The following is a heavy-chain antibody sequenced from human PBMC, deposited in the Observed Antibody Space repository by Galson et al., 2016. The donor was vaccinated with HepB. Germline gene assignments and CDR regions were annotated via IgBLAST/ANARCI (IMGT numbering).Heavy chain of an antibody. J-gene: IGHJ6*02. CDR1: GFTLSDRT. CDR2: ISYDGRDE. Sequence: SLRLSCAASGFTLSDRTMHWVRQAPGKGLEWVAIISYDGRDEFYADSVKGRFTISRDISKNTLFLQMNNLRSEDTAVYFCARDRDFYYYYGMDVWGQGTPVTV. CDR3: ARDRDFYYYYGMDV. D-gene: IGHD5-24*01. V-gene: IGHV3-30-3*01.